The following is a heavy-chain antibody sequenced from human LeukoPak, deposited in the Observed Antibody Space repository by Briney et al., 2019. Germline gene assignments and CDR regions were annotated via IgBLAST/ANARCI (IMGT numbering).Heavy chain of an antibody. V-gene: IGHV4-34*01. CDR3: AKDSAKKYDDY. CDR2: INHSGSI. D-gene: IGHD2/OR15-2a*01. CDR1: GGSFSGYY. Sequence: SETLSLTCAVFGGSFSGYYWSWIRQPPGKGLEWIGEINHSGSINYNSSLKSRVTISVDTSKNQFSLKLSSVTAADTAVYYCAKDSAKKYDDYWGQGTLVTVSS. J-gene: IGHJ4*02.